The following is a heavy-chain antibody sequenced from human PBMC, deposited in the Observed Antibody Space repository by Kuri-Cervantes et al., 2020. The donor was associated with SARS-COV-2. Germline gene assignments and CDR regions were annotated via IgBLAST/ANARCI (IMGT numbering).Heavy chain of an antibody. CDR2: ISSNGGST. V-gene: IGHV3-64*01. CDR1: GFTFSSYA. D-gene: IGHD3-22*01. CDR3: AIPMIVVVIVGGSGKPNWFDP. Sequence: GGSLRLSCAASGFTFSSYAMHWVRQAPGKGLEYVSAISSNGGSTYYANSVKGRFTISRDNSKNTLYLQMGSLRAEEMAVYYCAIPMIVVVIVGGSGKPNWFDPWGQGTLVTVSS. J-gene: IGHJ5*02.